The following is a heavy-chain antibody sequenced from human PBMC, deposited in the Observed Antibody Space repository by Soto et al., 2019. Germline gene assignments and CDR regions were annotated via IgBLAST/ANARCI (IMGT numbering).Heavy chain of an antibody. J-gene: IGHJ6*02. CDR1: GFTFSSYA. Sequence: PGGSLRLSCAASGFTFSSYAMNWVRQAPGKGLEWVSAISGSGGSTYYADSVKGRFTISRDNSKNTLYLQMSSLRAEDTAVYYCVKDTKENIVVVPAAMRNYYYYGMDVWGQGTTVTVSS. CDR2: ISGSGGST. D-gene: IGHD2-2*01. V-gene: IGHV3-23*01. CDR3: VKDTKENIVVVPAAMRNYYYYGMDV.